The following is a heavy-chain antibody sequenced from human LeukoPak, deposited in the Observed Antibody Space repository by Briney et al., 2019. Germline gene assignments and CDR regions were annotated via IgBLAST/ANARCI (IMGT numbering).Heavy chain of an antibody. Sequence: PGGSLRLSCAASGFSFSSYSMNWVRQAPGKGLEWVSFITSGDNYIYYADSVKGRFTISRDNAKNSLYLQMNSLRAEDTAVYYCARGNSSSWYAVLDYWGQGTPVTVSS. CDR2: ITSGDNYI. J-gene: IGHJ4*02. CDR3: ARGNSSSWYAVLDY. CDR1: GFSFSSYS. D-gene: IGHD6-13*01. V-gene: IGHV3-21*01.